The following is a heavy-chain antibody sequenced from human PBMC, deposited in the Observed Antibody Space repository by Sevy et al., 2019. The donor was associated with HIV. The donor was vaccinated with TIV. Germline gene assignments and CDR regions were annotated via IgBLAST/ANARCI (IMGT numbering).Heavy chain of an antibody. V-gene: IGHV3-11*01. CDR2: ISSSGSTI. CDR1: GFTFSDYY. CDR3: ARDHRVVVAATSLYYYGMDV. D-gene: IGHD2-15*01. J-gene: IGHJ6*02. Sequence: GGSLRLSCAASGFTFSDYYMSWIRQAPGKGLEWVSYISSSGSTIYYEDSVKGRFTISRDNAKNSLYLQMNSLRAEDTAVYYWARDHRVVVAATSLYYYGMDVWGQGTTVTVSS.